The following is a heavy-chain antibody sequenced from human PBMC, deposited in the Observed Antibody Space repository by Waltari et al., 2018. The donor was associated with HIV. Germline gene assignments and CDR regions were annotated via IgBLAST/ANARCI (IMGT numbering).Heavy chain of an antibody. Sequence: QVQLVQSGAEVKKPGASVKVSCKVSGYTLTELSMHWVRKAPGKGLEWMGGFDPEDGETIYAQKFQGRVTMTEDTSTDTAYMELSSLRSEDTAVYYCATDSRDCSGGSCPGGYWGQGTLVTVSS. V-gene: IGHV1-24*01. CDR3: ATDSRDCSGGSCPGGY. D-gene: IGHD2-15*01. J-gene: IGHJ4*02. CDR1: GYTLTELS. CDR2: FDPEDGET.